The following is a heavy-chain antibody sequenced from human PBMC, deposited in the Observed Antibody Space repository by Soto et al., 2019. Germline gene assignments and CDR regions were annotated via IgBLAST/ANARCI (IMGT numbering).Heavy chain of an antibody. J-gene: IGHJ6*02. CDR2: IKSKVDGGTA. D-gene: IGHD2-2*01. V-gene: IGHV3-15*01. Sequence: PVGSLRLSCEASGFTFSNAWMNWVRQGPGKGLEWLGRIKSKVDGGTADYGAATKGRFSISRDDLKNMLYLQMNSLKPDDTAVYYCTTLSYLYYDGMDVWGQGTTVTV. CDR3: TTLSYLYYDGMDV. CDR1: GFTFSNAW.